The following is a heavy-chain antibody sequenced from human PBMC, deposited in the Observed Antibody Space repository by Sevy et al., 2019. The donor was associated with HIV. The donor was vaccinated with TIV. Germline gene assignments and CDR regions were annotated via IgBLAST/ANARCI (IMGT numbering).Heavy chain of an antibody. V-gene: IGHV3-7*03. J-gene: IGHJ6*02. CDR3: ARDCSSANCLWGMDV. Sequence: GGSLRLSCAASGFTFSNYWMSWVRQAPGKGLEWVVNIKRDGSEKYYVASVKGLFTISRDNAKTSLYLQMNSLGVEDTAMYYCARDCSSANCLWGMDVWGQGTMVTVSS. CDR1: GFTFSNYW. CDR2: IKRDGSEK. D-gene: IGHD2-2*01.